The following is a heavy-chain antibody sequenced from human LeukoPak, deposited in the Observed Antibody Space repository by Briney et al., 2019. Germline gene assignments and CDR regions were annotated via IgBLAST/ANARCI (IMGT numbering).Heavy chain of an antibody. Sequence: ASVKVSCKASGGTFSSYAISWVRQAPGQGLEWMGGIIPIFGTANYAQKFQGRVTITADESTSTAYMELSSLRSEDTAVYYCARPYSSGRAYYYYYMDAWGKGTTVTVSS. V-gene: IGHV1-69*13. CDR1: GGTFSSYA. CDR3: ARPYSSGRAYYYYYMDA. D-gene: IGHD6-19*01. CDR2: IIPIFGTA. J-gene: IGHJ6*03.